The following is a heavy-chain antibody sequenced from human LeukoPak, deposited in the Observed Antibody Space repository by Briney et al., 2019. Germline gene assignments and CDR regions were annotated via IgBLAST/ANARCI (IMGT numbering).Heavy chain of an antibody. J-gene: IGHJ6*04. CDR2: FHPKDADM. CDR1: GYSVTEVA. V-gene: IGHV1-24*01. Sequence: ASVKVSCKVSGYSVTEVAIHWVRQTHGEGIEWMGGFHPKDADMIYAQKFQGRFTMTQDTSTDTVYMELSSLRSEDTAIYYCATVQYALLPGYLNQMEVWGKGTTVTISS. CDR3: ATVQYALLPGYLNQMEV. D-gene: IGHD3-9*01.